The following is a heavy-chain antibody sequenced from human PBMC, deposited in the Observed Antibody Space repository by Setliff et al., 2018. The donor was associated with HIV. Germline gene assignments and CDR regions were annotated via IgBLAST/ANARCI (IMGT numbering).Heavy chain of an antibody. D-gene: IGHD3-16*01. J-gene: IGHJ5*02. CDR2: IHTSGST. V-gene: IGHV4-61*09. CDR3: ARRTFGSGRIDP. CDR1: SDSISSGSYY. Sequence: SETLSLTCSVSSDSISSGSYYWSWIRLPAGKGLEWIGQIHTSGSTNYNPPLKSRLTISIDTSKNQFSLKLNSVTATDTAVYYCARRTFGSGRIDPWGQGTLVTVSS.